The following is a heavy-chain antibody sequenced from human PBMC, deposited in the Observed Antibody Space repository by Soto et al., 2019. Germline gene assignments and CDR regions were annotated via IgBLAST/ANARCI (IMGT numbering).Heavy chain of an antibody. CDR3: AGYSGYGSSGYYGMDV. Sequence: LRLSCAASGFIFSTYGMGWVRQAPGKGLEWMALISSDGSDKYYADAVKGRITISRDNSKNTLYLQMNSLRPEDTAVYYCAGYSGYGSSGYYGMDVWGQGTTVTVSS. V-gene: IGHV3-30*03. CDR1: GFIFSTYG. D-gene: IGHD5-12*01. J-gene: IGHJ6*02. CDR2: ISSDGSDK.